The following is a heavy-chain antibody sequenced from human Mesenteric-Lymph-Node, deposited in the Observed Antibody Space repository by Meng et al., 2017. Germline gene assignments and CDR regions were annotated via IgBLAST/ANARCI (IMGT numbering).Heavy chain of an antibody. CDR3: ATGSTGCSGGSCYSWSWRRAYYFDY. CDR1: GYTFTSYG. CDR2: FDPEDGET. V-gene: IGHV1-24*01. J-gene: IGHJ4*02. D-gene: IGHD2-15*01. Sequence: ASVKVSCKASGYTFTSYGISWVRQAPGKGLEWMGGFDPEDGETIYAQKFQGRVTMTEDTSTDTAYMELSSLRSEDTAVYYCATGSTGCSGGSCYSWSWRRAYYFDYWGQGTLVTVSS.